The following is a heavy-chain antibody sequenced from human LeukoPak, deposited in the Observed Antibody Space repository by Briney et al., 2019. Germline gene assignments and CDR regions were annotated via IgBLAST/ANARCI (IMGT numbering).Heavy chain of an antibody. Sequence: ASVKVSCKASGCTFTYYAVHWVRQAPGQRLEWMGWINAGNGNTKYSQKFQGRVTITRDTSASTAYMELSSLRSEDTAVYYCARGQQSSLVDYWGQGTLVTVSS. CDR2: INAGNGNT. CDR1: GCTFTYYA. V-gene: IGHV1-3*01. D-gene: IGHD6-13*01. CDR3: ARGQQSSLVDY. J-gene: IGHJ4*02.